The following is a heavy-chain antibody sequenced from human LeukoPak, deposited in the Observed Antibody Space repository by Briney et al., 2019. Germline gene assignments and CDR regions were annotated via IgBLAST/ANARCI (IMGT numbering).Heavy chain of an antibody. CDR2: INSNSGDT. D-gene: IGHD2-21*02. V-gene: IGHV1-2*02. Sequence: ASVKVSCKASGYTFTGYYMHWVRQAPGQGLEWMGWINSNSGDTNYAQKFQGRVTMTRDTSISTAYMELSRLRSDDTAVYYCASIVVVTARYAFDIWGKGTMVTVSS. CDR1: GYTFTGYY. J-gene: IGHJ3*02. CDR3: ASIVVVTARYAFDI.